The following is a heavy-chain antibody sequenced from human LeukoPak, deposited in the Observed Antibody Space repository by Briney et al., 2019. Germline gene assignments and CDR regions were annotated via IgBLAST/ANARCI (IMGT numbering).Heavy chain of an antibody. CDR2: INHRGST. CDR1: GGSFSGYY. CDR3: AKVVDAFDI. J-gene: IGHJ3*02. Sequence: SETLSLTCGVYGGSFSGYYWSWIRQPPGKGLEWIGEINHRGSTNYNPSPKSRVTISVDTSKNQFSLKLSSVTAADTAVYYCAKVVDAFDIWGQGTMVTVSS. V-gene: IGHV4-34*01. D-gene: IGHD1-26*01.